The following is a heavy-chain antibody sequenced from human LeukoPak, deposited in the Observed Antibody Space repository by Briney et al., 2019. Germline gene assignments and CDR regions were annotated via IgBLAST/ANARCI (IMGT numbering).Heavy chain of an antibody. CDR2: IYTSGST. Sequence: SETLSLTCTVSGGSISSGSYYWSWIRQPAGKGLEWIGRIYTSGSTNYNPSLKSRVTISVDTSKNQFSLKLSSVTAADTAVYYCARAPYDNLTGPLSGHFDYWGQGTLVTVSS. CDR1: GGSISSGSYY. J-gene: IGHJ4*02. V-gene: IGHV4-61*02. CDR3: ARAPYDNLTGPLSGHFDY. D-gene: IGHD3-9*01.